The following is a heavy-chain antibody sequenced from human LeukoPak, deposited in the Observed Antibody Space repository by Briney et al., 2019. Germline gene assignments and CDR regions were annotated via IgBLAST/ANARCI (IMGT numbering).Heavy chain of an antibody. D-gene: IGHD4-17*01. J-gene: IGHJ4*02. V-gene: IGHV1-2*02. Sequence: ASVKVSCKASGYTFTVYYMHWVRQAPGQGLEWMGWINLNSGGTNYAQKFQGRVTMTRDTSISTAYMELSRLRSDDTAVYYCARDQDYGDYAYYFDYWGQGTLVTVSS. CDR1: GYTFTVYY. CDR3: ARDQDYGDYAYYFDY. CDR2: INLNSGGT.